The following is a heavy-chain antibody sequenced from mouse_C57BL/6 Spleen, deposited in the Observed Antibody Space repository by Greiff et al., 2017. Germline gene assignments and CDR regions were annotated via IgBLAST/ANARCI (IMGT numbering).Heavy chain of an antibody. CDR3: ARSDGYPGYFDV. CDR2: INPNNGGT. D-gene: IGHD2-3*01. Sequence: VQLQQSGPELVKPGASVKISCKASGYTFTDYYMNWVKQSHGKSLEWIGDINPNNGGTSYNQKFKGKATLTVDKSSSTAYMELRSLTSEDSAVYYCARSDGYPGYFDVWGTGTTVTVSS. CDR1: GYTFTDYY. V-gene: IGHV1-26*01. J-gene: IGHJ1*03.